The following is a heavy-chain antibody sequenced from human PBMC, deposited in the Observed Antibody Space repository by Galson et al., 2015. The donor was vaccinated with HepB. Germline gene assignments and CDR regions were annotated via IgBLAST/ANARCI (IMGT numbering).Heavy chain of an antibody. V-gene: IGHV3-11*01. CDR1: GFTFSDYY. J-gene: IGHJ5*02. CDR2: ISSSGSTI. CDR3: AKDVTSGTIFSDPPWFDP. D-gene: IGHD3-9*01. Sequence: SLRLSCAASGFTFSDYYMSWIRQAPGKGLEWVSYISSSGSTICYADSVKGRFTISRDNAKNSLYLQMNSLRAEDTAVYYCAKDVTSGTIFSDPPWFDPWGQGTLVTVSS.